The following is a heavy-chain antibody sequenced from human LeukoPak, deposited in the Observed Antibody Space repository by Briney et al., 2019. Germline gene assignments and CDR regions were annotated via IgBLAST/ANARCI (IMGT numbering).Heavy chain of an antibody. J-gene: IGHJ6*03. CDR3: ASLDGYNPDDYYYYYMDV. Sequence: SETLSLTXTVSGGSISSYYWSWIRQPPGKGLEWIGYIYYSGSTNYNPSLKSRVTISVDTSKNQFSLKLSSVTAADTAVYYCASLDGYNPDDYYYYYMDVWGKGTTVTVSS. CDR1: GGSISSYY. CDR2: IYYSGST. V-gene: IGHV4-59*01. D-gene: IGHD5-24*01.